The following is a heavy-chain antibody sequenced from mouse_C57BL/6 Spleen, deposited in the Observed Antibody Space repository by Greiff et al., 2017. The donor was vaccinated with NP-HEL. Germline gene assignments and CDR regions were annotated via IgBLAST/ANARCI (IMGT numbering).Heavy chain of an antibody. V-gene: IGHV14-4*01. Sequence: VQLKESGAELVRPGASVKLSCTASGFNIKDDYMHWVKQRPEQGLEWIGWIDPENGDTEYASKFQGKATITADTSSNTAYLQLSSLTSEDTAVYYCTPIYYGNSWFAYWGQGTLVTVSA. CDR1: GFNIKDDY. CDR3: TPIYYGNSWFAY. D-gene: IGHD2-1*01. CDR2: IDPENGDT. J-gene: IGHJ3*01.